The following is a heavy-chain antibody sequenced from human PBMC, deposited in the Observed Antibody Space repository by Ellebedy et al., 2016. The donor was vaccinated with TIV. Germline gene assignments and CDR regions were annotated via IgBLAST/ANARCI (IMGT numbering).Heavy chain of an antibody. CDR2: ISGSGDTT. D-gene: IGHD6-19*01. V-gene: IGHV3-23*01. CDR1: GFTFSSYA. J-gene: IGHJ3*02. Sequence: GESLKISCVASGFTFSSYAMNWVRQAPGKGLEWVSAISGSGDTTYYADSVKGRFTISRDNSQDTVHLQMNSLRAEDTAVYYCTKRGVGWAAFDIWGPGTMVTVSS. CDR3: TKRGVGWAAFDI.